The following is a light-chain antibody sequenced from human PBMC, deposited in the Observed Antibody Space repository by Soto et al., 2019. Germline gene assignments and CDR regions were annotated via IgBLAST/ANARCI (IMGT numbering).Light chain of an antibody. Sequence: EIVMPQSPATLSVSPGESSTLSCRASQNVRSNLAWYQQKPGQAHRLLIYGASTRATGIPARFSGRGSGTEFILTISSLQSEDFAVYYCQKYDDWPETFGKGNKVDIK. J-gene: IGKJ1*01. CDR3: QKYDDWPET. CDR1: QNVRSN. CDR2: GAS. V-gene: IGKV3-15*01.